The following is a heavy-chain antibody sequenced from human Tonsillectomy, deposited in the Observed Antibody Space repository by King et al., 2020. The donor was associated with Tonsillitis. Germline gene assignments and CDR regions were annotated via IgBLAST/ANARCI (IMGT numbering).Heavy chain of an antibody. V-gene: IGHV4-59*08. CDR2: IYYSGGT. J-gene: IGHJ3*02. CDR1: GTSVSTYS. CDR3: AKGYDGFDI. D-gene: IGHD6-13*01. Sequence: VQLQESGPGLVKPSETLSLTCTVSGTSVSTYSWSWIRQPPGKGLEWIGYIYYSGGTNYNPSLKSRVTISVHTSKNQFSLKLSSVTAADTAVYYCAKGYDGFDIWGQGTMVTVSS.